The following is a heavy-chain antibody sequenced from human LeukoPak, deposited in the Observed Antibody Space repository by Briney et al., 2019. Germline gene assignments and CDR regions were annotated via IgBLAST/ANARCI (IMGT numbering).Heavy chain of an antibody. Sequence: GRSLRLSCAASGFTFSSYDMHWVRQAPGKGLEWVSVISYDGSNKYYADSVKGRFTISRDNSKNSLYLQMNSLRAEDTAVYYCARDQYSSSSDYYFDYWGQGTLVTVSS. D-gene: IGHD6-13*01. CDR1: GFTFSSYD. V-gene: IGHV3-30*03. CDR2: ISYDGSNK. CDR3: ARDQYSSSSDYYFDY. J-gene: IGHJ4*02.